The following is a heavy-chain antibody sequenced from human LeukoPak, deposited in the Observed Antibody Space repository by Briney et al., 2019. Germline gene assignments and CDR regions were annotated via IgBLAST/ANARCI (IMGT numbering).Heavy chain of an antibody. CDR2: INIHNGKT. CDR1: GYTFTGFS. Sequence: ASVKVSCKASGYTFTGFSISWVRQALGQGLRGMGWINIHNGKTNYSQKFQVRVTMTRDKCTSTAYMELASLTSDDTAVYYCARDDAPAGSEFYCRRISCYLGRLDVWGQGTTITVSS. D-gene: IGHD2-2*01. J-gene: IGHJ6*02. CDR3: ARDDAPAGSEFYCRRISCYLGRLDV. V-gene: IGHV1-18*01.